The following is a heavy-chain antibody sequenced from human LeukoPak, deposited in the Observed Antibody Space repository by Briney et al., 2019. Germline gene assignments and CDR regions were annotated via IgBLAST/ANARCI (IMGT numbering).Heavy chain of an antibody. J-gene: IGHJ4*02. CDR2: IIPIFGTA. D-gene: IGHD1-7*01. Sequence: SVKVSCKASGYTFTSYAISWVRQAPGQGLEWMGRIIPIFGTANYAQKLQGRVTITTDESTSTAYMELSSLRSEDTAVYYCARGRTGTKMGYLDYWGQGTLVTVSS. V-gene: IGHV1-69*05. CDR3: ARGRTGTKMGYLDY. CDR1: GYTFTSYA.